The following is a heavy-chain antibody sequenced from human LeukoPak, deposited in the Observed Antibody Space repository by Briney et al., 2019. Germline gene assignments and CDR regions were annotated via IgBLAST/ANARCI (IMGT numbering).Heavy chain of an antibody. D-gene: IGHD3-3*01. V-gene: IGHV1-69*06. CDR1: GGTFSGYA. CDR3: AGALFGTAYY. Sequence: VASVKVSCKASGGTFSGYAISWVRQAPGQGLEWMGGIIPIFGTANYAQKFQGRVTITADKSTSTAYMELSSLRSEDTAVYYCAGALFGTAYYWGQGTLVTVSS. CDR2: IIPIFGTA. J-gene: IGHJ4*02.